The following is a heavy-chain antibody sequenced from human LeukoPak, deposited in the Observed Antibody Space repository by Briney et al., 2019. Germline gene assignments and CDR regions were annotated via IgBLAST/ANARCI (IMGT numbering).Heavy chain of an antibody. CDR2: IRYDGSNK. J-gene: IGHJ4*02. V-gene: IGHV3-30*02. CDR1: GFTFSSYA. CDR3: AKMFRGHEPGFLGEARVY. D-gene: IGHD3-10*01. Sequence: PGGSLRLSCAASGFTFSSYAMSWVRQAPGKGLEWVAFIRYDGSNKYYADSVKGRFTISRDNSKNTLYLQMNSLRAEDTAVYYCAKMFRGHEPGFLGEARVYWGQGTLVTVSS.